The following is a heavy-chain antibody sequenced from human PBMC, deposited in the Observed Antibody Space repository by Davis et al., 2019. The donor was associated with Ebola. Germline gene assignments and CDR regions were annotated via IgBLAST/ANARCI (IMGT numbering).Heavy chain of an antibody. Sequence: SVTVSCQASGYTFTNSYMHWVRQAPGHALEWMGRINPSNGGTNYAQKFQGRVTMTRDTSISTVYLELSSLRSDDTAIYFCSRGEDCTSTSCETYWGQGTLVTVSS. J-gene: IGHJ4*02. V-gene: IGHV1-2*06. CDR1: GYTFTNSY. CDR2: INPSNGGT. D-gene: IGHD2-2*01. CDR3: SRGEDCTSTSCETY.